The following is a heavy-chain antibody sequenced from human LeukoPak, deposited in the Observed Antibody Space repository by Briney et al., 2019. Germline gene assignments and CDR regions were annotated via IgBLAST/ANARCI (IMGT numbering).Heavy chain of an antibody. D-gene: IGHD4-17*01. CDR3: ARVSVYGDYLY. J-gene: IGHJ4*02. Sequence: AAVKVSCNASGYTFTGYYMHWVRQAPRPGLEWVGWINPNSGGTNYAQKFQGRVTMTRDTSISTAYMELSRLRSDDTAVYYCARVSVYGDYLYWGQGTVVTVSS. V-gene: IGHV1-2*02. CDR1: GYTFTGYY. CDR2: INPNSGGT.